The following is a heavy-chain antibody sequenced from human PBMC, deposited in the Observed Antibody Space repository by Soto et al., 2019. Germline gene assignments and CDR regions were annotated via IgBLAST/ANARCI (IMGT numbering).Heavy chain of an antibody. D-gene: IGHD5-12*01. V-gene: IGHV1-69*13. CDR3: ARGRGYSGDDHYYYFDMDV. J-gene: IGHJ6*02. CDR2: SIPIFGTA. CDR1: GGTFNNYP. Sequence: SLNVAWKASGGTFNNYPSTWVRQAPGQGLEWMGGSIPIFGTANYAQKFQGRVTISVDESTSTAYMELSSLRSEGTAVYYCARGRGYSGDDHYYYFDMDVWGQGTTVTVSS.